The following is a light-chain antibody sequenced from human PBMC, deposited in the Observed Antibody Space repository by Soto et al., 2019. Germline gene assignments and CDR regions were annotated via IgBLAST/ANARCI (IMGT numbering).Light chain of an antibody. CDR1: RSVTSNY. V-gene: IGKV3-20*01. J-gene: IGKJ2*01. CDR3: KQYASSPFT. CDR2: GAS. Sequence: EIVLTQSPGTLSLSPGERATLSCRASRSVTSNYLGWYQQKPGQAPRLLIYGASSRATGIPDRFSGSGSGTDFTLTVSRLEPEDFALYYCKQYASSPFTFGQGTKLEI.